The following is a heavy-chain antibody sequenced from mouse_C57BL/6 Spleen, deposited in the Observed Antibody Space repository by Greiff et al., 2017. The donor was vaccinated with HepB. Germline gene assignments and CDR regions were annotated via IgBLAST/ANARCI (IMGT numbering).Heavy chain of an antibody. CDR1: GYAFSSSW. D-gene: IGHD1-1*01. J-gene: IGHJ3*01. CDR2: IYPGDGDT. V-gene: IGHV1-82*01. CDR3: ARGYGSRDWFAY. Sequence: QVQLKESGPELVKPGASVKISCKASGYAFSSSWMNWVKQRPGKGLEWIGRIYPGDGDTNYNGKFKGKATLTADKSSSTAYMQLSSLTSEDSAVYFCARGYGSRDWFAYWGQGTLVTVSA.